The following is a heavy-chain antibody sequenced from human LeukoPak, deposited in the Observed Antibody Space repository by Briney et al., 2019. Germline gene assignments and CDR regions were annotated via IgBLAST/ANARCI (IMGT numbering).Heavy chain of an antibody. CDR3: ARERKRWLADYYYMDV. D-gene: IGHD5-24*01. CDR2: IYTSGST. Sequence: SQTLSLTCTVSGGSISSGSYYWSWIRQPAGQGLEWIGRIYTSGSTSYNPSLKSRVTISVDTSKNQFSLKLSSVTAADTAVYYCARERKRWLADYYYMDVWGKGTTVTISS. V-gene: IGHV4-61*02. J-gene: IGHJ6*03. CDR1: GGSISSGSYY.